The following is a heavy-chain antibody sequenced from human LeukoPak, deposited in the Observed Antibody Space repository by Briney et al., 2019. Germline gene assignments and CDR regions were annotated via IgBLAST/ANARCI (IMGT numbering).Heavy chain of an antibody. CDR2: IYSGGST. J-gene: IGHJ4*02. Sequence: GGSLRLSCAASGFTVSSNYMSWVRQAPGKGLEWVSAIYSGGSTYYADSVKGRFTISRDNSKNTLYLQMNSLRAEDTAVYYCARGVTMVRGVINYFDYWGQGTLVTVPS. CDR3: ARGVTMVRGVINYFDY. V-gene: IGHV3-66*02. CDR1: GFTVSSNY. D-gene: IGHD3-10*01.